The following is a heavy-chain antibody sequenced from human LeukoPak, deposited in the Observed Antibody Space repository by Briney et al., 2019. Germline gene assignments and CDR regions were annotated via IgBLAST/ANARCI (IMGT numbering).Heavy chain of an antibody. CDR3: AKDVFYYRAGIVRATLDY. D-gene: IGHD1-26*01. V-gene: IGHV3-23*01. J-gene: IGHJ4*02. Sequence: GASLRLSCAASGFTFSSYAMSWVRQAPGKGLEWASAVSGSGGSTYYADSVKGRFTISRDNSKNTLYLQMNSLRAEDTAVYYCAKDVFYYRAGIVRATLDYWGQGTLVTVSS. CDR1: GFTFSSYA. CDR2: VSGSGGST.